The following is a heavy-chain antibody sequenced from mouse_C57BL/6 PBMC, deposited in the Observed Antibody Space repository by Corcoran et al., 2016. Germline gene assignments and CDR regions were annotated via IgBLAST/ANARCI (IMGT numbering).Heavy chain of an antibody. CDR1: GYTFTTYG. CDR3: ARYDGSHWYFDV. Sequence: QIQLVQSGPELKKPGETVKISCKASGYTFTTYGMSWVKQAPGKGLKWMGWINTYSGVPTYADDFKGRFAFSLETSASTAYLQINNIKNEDTATYFCARYDGSHWYFDVWCTGTTVTVSS. V-gene: IGHV9-3*01. CDR2: INTYSGVP. D-gene: IGHD2-3*01. J-gene: IGHJ1*03.